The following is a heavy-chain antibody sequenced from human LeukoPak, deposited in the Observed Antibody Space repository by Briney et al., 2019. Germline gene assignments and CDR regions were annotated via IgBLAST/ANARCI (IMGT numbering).Heavy chain of an antibody. CDR2: IYTSGST. Sequence: SETLSLTCTVSGGSISRYYWRWIRQPAGKGLEWIGRIYTSGSTNYNPSLKSRVTMSVDTSKNQFSLKLSSVTAADTAVYCCARTQYCGGDCYPNWGQGTLVTVSS. V-gene: IGHV4-4*07. CDR1: GGSISRYY. J-gene: IGHJ4*02. D-gene: IGHD2-21*02. CDR3: ARTQYCGGDCYPN.